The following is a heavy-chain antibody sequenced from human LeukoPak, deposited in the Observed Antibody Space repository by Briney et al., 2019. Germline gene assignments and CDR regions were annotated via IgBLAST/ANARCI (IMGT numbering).Heavy chain of an antibody. CDR1: GGSISSGNYY. CDR3: ARNVRGGSTYLEY. J-gene: IGHJ4*02. Sequence: SETLSLTCTVSGGSISSGNYYWSWIRQPAGKGLEWIGRIYSSGTTNYNPSLKSRVTMSVDTSKNQFSLKLSSVTAADTAVYYCARNVRGGSTYLEYWGQGTLVTVSS. CDR2: IYSSGTT. D-gene: IGHD6-25*01. V-gene: IGHV4-61*02.